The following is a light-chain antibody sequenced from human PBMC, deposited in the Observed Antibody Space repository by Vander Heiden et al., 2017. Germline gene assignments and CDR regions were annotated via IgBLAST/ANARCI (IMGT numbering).Light chain of an antibody. CDR3: CSYAGSYTLV. CDR1: SSDVGGYNY. CDR2: DES. V-gene: IGLV2-11*01. Sequence: SAPPQPRSVSGSPGQPVTISCPGTSSDVGGYNYVSWYQQHPGKAPKLMIYDESRQPSGVPDRFSASKSGNTASLTISGRQAEDEADYYCCSYAGSYTLVFGGGTKLTVL. J-gene: IGLJ2*01.